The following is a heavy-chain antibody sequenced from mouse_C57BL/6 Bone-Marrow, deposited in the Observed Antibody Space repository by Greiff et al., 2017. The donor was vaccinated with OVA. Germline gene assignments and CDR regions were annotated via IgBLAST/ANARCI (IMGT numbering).Heavy chain of an antibody. CDR1: GFNIKDDY. D-gene: IGHD1-1*01. V-gene: IGHV14-4*01. Sequence: VQLQQSGAELVRPGASVKLSCTASGFNIKDDYMHWVKQRPEQGLEWIGWIDPENGDTEYASKFQGKATITADTSSNTAYLQLSSLTSEDTAVYYCTTDAVVAGMDYWGQGTSVTVSS. CDR2: IDPENGDT. CDR3: TTDAVVAGMDY. J-gene: IGHJ4*01.